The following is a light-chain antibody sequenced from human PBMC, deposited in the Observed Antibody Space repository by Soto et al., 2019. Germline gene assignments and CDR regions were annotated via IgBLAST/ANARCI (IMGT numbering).Light chain of an antibody. Sequence: DIVMTQSPDSLAVSLGERATINCKSSQRVLYSSNNKNYLACDQQNPGQPPKLLIYWASTRESGVPDRFSGSGSGKDFTLTSSILQAEDVAVYYCQQYYSTPWTFGQGTKVEIK. CDR2: WAS. CDR3: QQYYSTPWT. V-gene: IGKV4-1*01. CDR1: QRVLYSSNNKNY. J-gene: IGKJ1*01.